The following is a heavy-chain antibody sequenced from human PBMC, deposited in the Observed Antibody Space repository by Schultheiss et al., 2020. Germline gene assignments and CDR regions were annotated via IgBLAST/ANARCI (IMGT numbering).Heavy chain of an antibody. CDR1: GFTFSNYA. CDR3: AKEGGGPTDIDY. V-gene: IGHV3-30*18. D-gene: IGHD4-11*01. CDR2: ISYDGSNK. J-gene: IGHJ4*02. Sequence: GGSLRLSCAASGFTFSNYAMSWVRQAPGKGLEWVAVISYDGSNKYYADSVKGRFTISRDNSKNTLYLQMNSLRAEDTAVYYCAKEGGGPTDIDYWGQGTLVTVSS.